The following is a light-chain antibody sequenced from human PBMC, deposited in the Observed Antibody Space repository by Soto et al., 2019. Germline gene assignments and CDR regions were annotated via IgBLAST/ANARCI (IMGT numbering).Light chain of an antibody. CDR2: DAS. Sequence: EIVLTQSPATLSLSAGERATLSCRASESVSTFLAWYRQKPGQAPRLLIYDASNRATGIPSRFSGSGSGTDFTPTISSLEPEDFAVYYCLQRSTWPWTFGQGTKVDIK. CDR1: ESVSTF. V-gene: IGKV3-11*01. J-gene: IGKJ1*01. CDR3: LQRSTWPWT.